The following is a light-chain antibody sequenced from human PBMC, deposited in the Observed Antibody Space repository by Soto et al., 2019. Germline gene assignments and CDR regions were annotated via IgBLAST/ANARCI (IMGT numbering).Light chain of an antibody. CDR3: MQALHTPGT. CDR2: LGS. CDR1: QSLLHSNGYNY. Sequence: DIVMTQSPLSLPVTPGEPASISCRSSQSLLHSNGYNYLDWYLQKPGQSPQLLIYLGSNRASGVPDRFSGSGSGTDFTLKISRVEAEDVGVYYCMQALHTPGTFGPG. J-gene: IGKJ3*01. V-gene: IGKV2-28*01.